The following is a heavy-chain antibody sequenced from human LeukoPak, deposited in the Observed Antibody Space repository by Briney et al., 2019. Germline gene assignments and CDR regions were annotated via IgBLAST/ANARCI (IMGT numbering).Heavy chain of an antibody. J-gene: IGHJ4*02. D-gene: IGHD1-20*01. Sequence: ASVKVSCKTSGYIFTSYGISWVRQAPGQGLEWMGWINAYNGNTNYAQKLQGRVTMTTDTSTSTAYMELRSLRSDDTAVYFCARVSTGITGTPCYFDYWGQGTLVTVSS. V-gene: IGHV1-18*01. CDR3: ARVSTGITGTPCYFDY. CDR2: INAYNGNT. CDR1: GYIFTSYG.